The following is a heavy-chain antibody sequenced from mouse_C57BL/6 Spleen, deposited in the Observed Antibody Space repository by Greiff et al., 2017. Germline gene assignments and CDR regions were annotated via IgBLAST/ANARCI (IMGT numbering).Heavy chain of an antibody. Sequence: EVQLVESGGGLVQPGGSLSLSCAASGFTFTDYYMSWVRQPPGKALEWLGFIRNKANGYTTEYNASVKGRFTISRDNSQSILYLQMNALRAEDSATYYCARLPSTVVPYYFDYWGQGTTLTVSS. CDR1: GFTFTDYY. J-gene: IGHJ2*01. V-gene: IGHV7-3*01. CDR2: IRNKANGYTT. CDR3: ARLPSTVVPYYFDY. D-gene: IGHD1-1*01.